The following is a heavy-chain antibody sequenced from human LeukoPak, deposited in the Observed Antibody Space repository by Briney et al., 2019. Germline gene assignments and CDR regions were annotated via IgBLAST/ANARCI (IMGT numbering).Heavy chain of an antibody. V-gene: IGHV3-30*02. Sequence: GGSLRLSCAASGFTFSIYGMHWVRQAPGKGLEWVAFTPYDGSNRYCADSVKGRFTISRDNSKNTLYLQMNSLRAEDTAVYYCARDGYGSSWYGGSHDYWGQGTLVTVSS. CDR3: ARDGYGSSWYGGSHDY. D-gene: IGHD6-13*01. CDR2: TPYDGSNR. CDR1: GFTFSIYG. J-gene: IGHJ4*02.